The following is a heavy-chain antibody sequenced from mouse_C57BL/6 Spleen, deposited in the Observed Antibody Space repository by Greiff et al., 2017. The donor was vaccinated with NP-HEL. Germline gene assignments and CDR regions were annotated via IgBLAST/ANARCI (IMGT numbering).Heavy chain of an antibody. J-gene: IGHJ3*01. D-gene: IGHD1-1*01. CDR3: ASPITTVEPAWFAY. CDR1: GYTFTSYW. Sequence: VQLQQSGTELVKPGASVKLSCKASGYTFTSYWMHWVKQRPGQGLEWIGNINPSNGGTNYNEKFKSKATLTVDKSSSTAYMQLSSLTSEDSAVYYCASPITTVEPAWFAYWGQGTLVTVSA. CDR2: INPSNGGT. V-gene: IGHV1-53*01.